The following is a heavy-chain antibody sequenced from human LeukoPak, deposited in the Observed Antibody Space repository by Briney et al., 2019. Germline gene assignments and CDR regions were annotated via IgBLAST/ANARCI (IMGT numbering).Heavy chain of an antibody. Sequence: PGGSLRLSCAASGFTFSSYSMNWVRQAPGKGLEWVSYISSSSTIYYADSVKGRFTISRDNAKNSLYLQMNSLRDEDTAVYYCARVSFVTSAVISDAFDIWGQGTMVTVSS. CDR3: ARVSFVTSAVISDAFDI. CDR2: ISSSSTI. J-gene: IGHJ3*02. V-gene: IGHV3-48*02. D-gene: IGHD2/OR15-2a*01. CDR1: GFTFSSYS.